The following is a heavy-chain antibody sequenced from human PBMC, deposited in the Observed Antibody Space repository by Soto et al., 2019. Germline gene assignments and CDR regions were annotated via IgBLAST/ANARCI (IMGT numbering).Heavy chain of an antibody. J-gene: IGHJ6*02. CDR2: IRSKAYGGTT. CDR1: GFTFGDYA. D-gene: IGHD6-13*01. V-gene: IGHV3-49*03. CDR3: TRVEAAVYFYYGMDV. Sequence: GGSLRLSCTASGFTFGDYAMSWFRQAPGKGLEWVGFIRSKAYGGTTEYAASVKGRFTISRDDSKSIAYLQMNSLKTEDTAVYYCTRVEAAVYFYYGMDVWGQGTTVTVSS.